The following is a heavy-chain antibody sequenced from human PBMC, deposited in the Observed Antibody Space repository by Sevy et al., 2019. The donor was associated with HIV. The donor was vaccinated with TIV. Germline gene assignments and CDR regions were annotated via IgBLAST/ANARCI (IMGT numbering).Heavy chain of an antibody. CDR1: GYTFTGYY. D-gene: IGHD1-26*01. Sequence: ASVKVSCKASGYTFTGYYMHWVRQAPGQGLEWMGWINPNSGGTNYAQKFQGRVTMTRDTSISTAYMELGRLRSDDTAVYYCARAVSGSYPSFDYWGQGTLVTVSS. CDR3: ARAVSGSYPSFDY. CDR2: INPNSGGT. V-gene: IGHV1-2*02. J-gene: IGHJ4*02.